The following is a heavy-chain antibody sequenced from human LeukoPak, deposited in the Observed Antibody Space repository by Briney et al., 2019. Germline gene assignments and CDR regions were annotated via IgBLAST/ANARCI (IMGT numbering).Heavy chain of an antibody. Sequence: PSETLSLTCTVSGGSISSGGYYWSWIRQHPGKGLEWIVYIYYSGSTYYNPSLKSRVTISVDTSKNQFSLKLSSVTAADTAVYYCAREGLGYGSGSYNIDYWGQGTLVTVSS. D-gene: IGHD3-10*01. V-gene: IGHV4-31*03. CDR2: IYYSGST. CDR3: AREGLGYGSGSYNIDY. J-gene: IGHJ4*02. CDR1: GGSISSGGYY.